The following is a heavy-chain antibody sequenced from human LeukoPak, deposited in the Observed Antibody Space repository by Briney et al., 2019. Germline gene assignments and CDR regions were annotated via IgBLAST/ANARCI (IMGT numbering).Heavy chain of an antibody. V-gene: IGHV3-72*01. CDR1: GFTFSDHY. D-gene: IGHD4-11*01. J-gene: IGHJ4*02. CDR2: TRNKANSYTT. CDR3: ASTADYSNYALFDY. Sequence: GGSLRLSCAASGFTFSDHYMDWVRQAPGKGREWVGRTRNKANSYTTEYAASVKRRFTISRDDSKNSLYLQMNSLKTEDTAVYYCASTADYSNYALFDYWGQGTLVTVSS.